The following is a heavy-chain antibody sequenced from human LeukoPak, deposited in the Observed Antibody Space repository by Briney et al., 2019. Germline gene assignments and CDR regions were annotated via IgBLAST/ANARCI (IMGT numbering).Heavy chain of an antibody. V-gene: IGHV4-39*01. J-gene: IGHJ5*02. CDR2: IYYSGST. CDR3: ARQSVRDSNYWFDP. CDR1: GGSISSSSYY. Sequence: SETLSLTCTVSGGSISSSSYYWGWIRQPPGKGLEWIGSIYYSGSTYYNPSLKSRATISVDTSKNQFSLKLSSVTAADTAVYYCARQSVRDSNYWFDPWGQGTLVTVSS. D-gene: IGHD4-11*01.